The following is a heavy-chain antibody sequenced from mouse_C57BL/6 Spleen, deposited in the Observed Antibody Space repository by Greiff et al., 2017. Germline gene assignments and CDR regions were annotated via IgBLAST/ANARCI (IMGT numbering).Heavy chain of an antibody. J-gene: IGHJ4*01. D-gene: IGHD1-1*01. CDR1: GFTFSDYY. V-gene: IGHV5-12*01. Sequence: EVKLVESGGGLVQPGGSLKLSCAASGFTFSDYYMYWVRQTPEKRLEWVAYISHGGGSTYYPDTVKGRFTISRDNAKNTLYLQMSRLKSEDTAMYYCARHTTVVALYAMDYWGQGTSVTVSS. CDR2: ISHGGGST. CDR3: ARHTTVVALYAMDY.